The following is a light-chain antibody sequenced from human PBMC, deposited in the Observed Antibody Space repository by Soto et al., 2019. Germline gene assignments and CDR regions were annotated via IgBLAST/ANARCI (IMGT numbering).Light chain of an antibody. V-gene: IGKV2-28*01. Sequence: DIVMTQSPLSLPVTPGEPAYISCRSSQSLLHSNGYNYLDWYLQKPGQSPQLLIYLGSNRASGVPDRFSGSGSGTDFTLTISRVEAEDVGVYYCMQALQTPITFGGGTKVEIK. J-gene: IGKJ4*01. CDR1: QSLLHSNGYNY. CDR3: MQALQTPIT. CDR2: LGS.